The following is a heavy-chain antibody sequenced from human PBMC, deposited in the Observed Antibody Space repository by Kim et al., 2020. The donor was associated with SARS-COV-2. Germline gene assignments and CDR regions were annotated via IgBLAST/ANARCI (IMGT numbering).Heavy chain of an antibody. CDR3: AKGGRWESDIVLMVYAVNWFDP. V-gene: IGHV3-23*01. Sequence: GGSLRLSCAASGFTFSSYAMSWVRQAPGKGLEWVSAISGSGGSTYYADSVKGRFTISRDNSKNTLYLQMNSLRAEDTAVYYCAKGGRWESDIVLMVYAVNWFDPWGQGTLVTVSS. CDR2: ISGSGGST. J-gene: IGHJ5*02. CDR1: GFTFSSYA. D-gene: IGHD2-8*01.